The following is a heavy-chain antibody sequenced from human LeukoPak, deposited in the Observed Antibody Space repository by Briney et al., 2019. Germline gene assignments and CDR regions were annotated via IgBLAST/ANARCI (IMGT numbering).Heavy chain of an antibody. CDR2: INTNTGNP. D-gene: IGHD3-10*01. Sequence: ASVKVSCKASGYTFTSYAMNWVRQAPGQGLERMGWINTNTGNPTYAQGFTGRFVFSLDTSVSTAYLQISSLKAEDTAVYYCARDPGLSGSGSYYRWGQGTLVTVSS. J-gene: IGHJ4*02. CDR1: GYTFTSYA. CDR3: ARDPGLSGSGSYYR. V-gene: IGHV7-4-1*02.